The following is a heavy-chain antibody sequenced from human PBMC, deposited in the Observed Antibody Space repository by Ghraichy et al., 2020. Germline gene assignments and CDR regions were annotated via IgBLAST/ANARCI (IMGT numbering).Heavy chain of an antibody. V-gene: IGHV1-18*01. J-gene: IGHJ4*02. CDR3: ERRAGYYDYIWGSFSGRDYFDY. CDR2: INAYNGNT. Sequence: ASVKVSCKVSGYTFTSYVISWVRQGPGLGLERMGWINAYNGNTNYAPKLQGRVTMTADTSTSTAYMELRSLRTDATAVYYCERRAGYYDYIWGSFSGRDYFDYWGQGTLVTVPS. D-gene: IGHD3-16*01. CDR1: GYTFTSYV.